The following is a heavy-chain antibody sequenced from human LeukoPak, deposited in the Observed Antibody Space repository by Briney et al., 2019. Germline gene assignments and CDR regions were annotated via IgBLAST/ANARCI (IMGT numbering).Heavy chain of an antibody. V-gene: IGHV3-13*01. Sequence: GGSLRLSCAASGFTFSSYDMHWVRQATGKGLEWVSAIGTAGDTYYPGSAKGRFTISRENAKNSLYLQMNSLRAGDTAVYYCARATGDFWSDYYLRYWGQGTLVTVSS. D-gene: IGHD3-3*01. CDR2: IGTAGDT. J-gene: IGHJ4*02. CDR1: GFTFSSYD. CDR3: ARATGDFWSDYYLRY.